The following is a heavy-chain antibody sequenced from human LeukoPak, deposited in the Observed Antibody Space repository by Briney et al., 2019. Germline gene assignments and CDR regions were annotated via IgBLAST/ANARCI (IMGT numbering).Heavy chain of an antibody. D-gene: IGHD3-16*01. J-gene: IGHJ4*02. V-gene: IGHV3-30*03. CDR2: ISYDGSNK. CDR3: ARGGTTVPDN. Sequence: LAGGSLRLSCAASGFTFSSYGMHWVRQAPGKGLEWVAVISYDGSNKYYADSVKGRFTISRDNANNSLYLQMNSLRAEDTAVYYCARGGTTVPDNWGQGTLVTVSS. CDR1: GFTFSSYG.